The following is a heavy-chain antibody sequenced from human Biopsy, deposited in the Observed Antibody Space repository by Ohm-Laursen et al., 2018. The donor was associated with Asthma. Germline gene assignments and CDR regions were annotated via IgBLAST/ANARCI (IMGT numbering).Heavy chain of an antibody. CDR2: INQYGSEE. CDR3: ARPAAPFGGDWFDP. CDR1: AFTFSTYW. J-gene: IGHJ5*02. V-gene: IGHV3-7*02. D-gene: IGHD2-2*01. Sequence: SLRLSCAASAFTFSTYWMTWVRQAPGKGLQWVATINQYGSEESYVDSVKGRFTISRDNAKNSLYLQMNSLRAEDTAVYYCARPAAPFGGDWFDPWGQGTLVTVSS.